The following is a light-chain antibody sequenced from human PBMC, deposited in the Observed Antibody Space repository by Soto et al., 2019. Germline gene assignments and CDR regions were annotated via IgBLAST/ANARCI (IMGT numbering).Light chain of an antibody. CDR2: GAS. Sequence: EIVLTQSPGTLSLSPGERATLSCRASQSVSSSYLAWYQQKPGQAPRLLIYGASSRATGIPDRFSGSGSGTDFTLTISRLEPEDFAVCYCQQYGSSPERTFGQGTKVDIK. V-gene: IGKV3-20*01. CDR3: QQYGSSPERT. J-gene: IGKJ1*01. CDR1: QSVSSSY.